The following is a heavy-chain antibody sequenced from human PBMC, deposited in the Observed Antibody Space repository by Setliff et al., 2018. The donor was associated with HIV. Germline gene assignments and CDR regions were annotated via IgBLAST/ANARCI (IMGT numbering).Heavy chain of an antibody. J-gene: IGHJ4*02. V-gene: IGHV4-31*03. CDR2: IYYSGST. CDR1: GGSINSGNYY. CDR3: ATSPAGEILGSRPFYFDY. Sequence: TLSLTCTVSGGSINSGNYYWSWIRQHPGKGLEWIGYIYYSGSTYYSPSLKSRVTISEDTSKNQFSLKMRSVTAADTAVYYCATSPAGEILGSRPFYFDYWGQGTLVTVSS. D-gene: IGHD3-10*01.